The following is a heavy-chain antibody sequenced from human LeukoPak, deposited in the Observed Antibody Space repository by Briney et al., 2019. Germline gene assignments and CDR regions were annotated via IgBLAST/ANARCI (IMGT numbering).Heavy chain of an antibody. V-gene: IGHV4-59*08. Sequence: SETLSLTCTVSGGSISTYYWSWLRQPPGKGREGVCYIHYSGTTNSTPSLNNRVTISLDTSKNQFSLTLSSVTATDTAVYYCARMGGYSGYATHWGQGTLVTVSS. CDR2: IHYSGTT. D-gene: IGHD5-12*01. CDR1: GGSISTYY. J-gene: IGHJ4*02. CDR3: ARMGGYSGYATH.